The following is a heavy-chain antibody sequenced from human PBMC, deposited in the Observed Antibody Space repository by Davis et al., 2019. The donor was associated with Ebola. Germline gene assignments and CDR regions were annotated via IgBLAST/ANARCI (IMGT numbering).Heavy chain of an antibody. CDR1: GSSISRGYY. V-gene: IGHV4-38-2*02. D-gene: IGHD3-16*02. CDR2: TFHSGSP. CDR3: AGPPRYSPQGSWFDP. J-gene: IGHJ5*02. Sequence: SETLSLTCTVSGSSISRGYYWGWIRTPPGKGLEWIGSTFHSGSPYYNPSLKSLVTISVDTSKNQFSLKLSSVTAADTAVYYCAGPPRYSPQGSWFDPWGQGTLVNVST.